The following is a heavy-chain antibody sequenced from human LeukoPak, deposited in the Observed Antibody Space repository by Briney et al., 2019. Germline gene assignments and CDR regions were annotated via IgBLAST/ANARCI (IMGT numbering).Heavy chain of an antibody. V-gene: IGHV3-66*01. J-gene: IGHJ4*02. CDR3: ANLRFDY. D-gene: IGHD4-17*01. CDR2: IYSGGST. CDR1: GGSLSSYY. Sequence: ETLSLTCTVSGGSLSSYYWSWLRQPPGKGLEWVSVIYSGGSTYYADSVKGRFTISRDNSKNTLYLQMNSLRAEDTAVYYCANLRFDYWGQGTLVTVSS.